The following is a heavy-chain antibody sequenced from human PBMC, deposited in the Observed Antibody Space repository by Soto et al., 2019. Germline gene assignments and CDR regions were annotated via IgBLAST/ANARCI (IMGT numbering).Heavy chain of an antibody. CDR1: GFKLDGYT. Sequence: PGGSLRLSCKASGFKLDGYTMSWVRQAPGKGLEWVGFIGSRSYGGTTEYAASVKGRFSISKDDSESIVYLQMDSLKTEDTAVYYCXRPWLSCGDGCWPALDSWGQGTLVTVSS. D-gene: IGHD2-21*02. CDR3: XRPWLSCGDGCWPALDS. V-gene: IGHV3-49*04. J-gene: IGHJ4*02. CDR2: IGSRSYGGTT.